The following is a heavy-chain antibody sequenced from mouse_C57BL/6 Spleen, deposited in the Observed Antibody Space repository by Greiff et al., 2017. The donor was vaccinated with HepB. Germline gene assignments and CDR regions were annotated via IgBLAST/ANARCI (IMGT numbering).Heavy chain of an antibody. Sequence: QVQLQQSGPELVKPGASVQISYKASGYAFSSSWLNWVKQRPGKGLEWIGRIYPGDGDTNYNGKFKGKATLTADKSSSTAYMQLSSLTSEDSAVYFCARTRFYDGSSYEGWSFGVWGTVTTVTVSP. D-gene: IGHD1-1*01. CDR3: ARTRFYDGSSYEGWSFGV. J-gene: IGHJ1*02. CDR1: GYAFSSSW. V-gene: IGHV1-82*01. CDR2: IYPGDGDT.